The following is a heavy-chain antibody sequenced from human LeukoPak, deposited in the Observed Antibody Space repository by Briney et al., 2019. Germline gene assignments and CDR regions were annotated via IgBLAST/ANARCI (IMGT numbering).Heavy chain of an antibody. CDR3: ARRVRVATIDY. Sequence: SETLSLTCTVSGGSISSSLYYWAWIRQPPGKGLEWIGSIYYSGSTTTYYNPSLKSRDTISVDTSKNQFSLKLSSVTAADTAVYYCARRVRVATIDYWGQGTLVTVSS. J-gene: IGHJ4*02. V-gene: IGHV4-39*01. D-gene: IGHD3-10*01. CDR1: GGSISSSLYY. CDR2: IYYSGSTTT.